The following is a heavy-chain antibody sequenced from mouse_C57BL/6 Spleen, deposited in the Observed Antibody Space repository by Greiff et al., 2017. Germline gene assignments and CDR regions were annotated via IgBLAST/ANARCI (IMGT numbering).Heavy chain of an antibody. CDR2: IHPNSGST. CDR1: GYTFTSYW. Sequence: VKLQQSGAELMKPGASVKLSCKASGYTFTSYWMHWVKQRPGQGLEWIGMIHPNSGSTNYNEKFKSKATLTVDKSSSTAYMQLSSLTSEDSAVYYWARAEWLLLYYFDYWGQGTTLTVSS. D-gene: IGHD2-3*01. V-gene: IGHV1-64*01. CDR3: ARAEWLLLYYFDY. J-gene: IGHJ2*01.